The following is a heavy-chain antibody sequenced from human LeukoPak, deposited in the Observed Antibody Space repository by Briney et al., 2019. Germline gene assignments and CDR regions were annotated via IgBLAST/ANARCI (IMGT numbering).Heavy chain of an antibody. CDR3: ARDEKTYYTGENWLDP. D-gene: IGHD3-3*01. CDR2: ISSSSSYI. J-gene: IGHJ5*02. Sequence: PGGSLRLSCAASGFTFSSYSMNWVRQAPGKGLEWVSSISSSSSYIYYADSVKGRFTISRDNSKNSLYLQMNSLRAEDTAVYYCARDEKTYYTGENWLDPWGQGTLVTASS. CDR1: GFTFSSYS. V-gene: IGHV3-21*04.